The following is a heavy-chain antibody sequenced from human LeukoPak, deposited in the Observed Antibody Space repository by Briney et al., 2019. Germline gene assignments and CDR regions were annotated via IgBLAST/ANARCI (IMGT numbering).Heavy chain of an antibody. J-gene: IGHJ3*02. CDR2: IYHSGST. CDR1: GYSISSGYS. V-gene: IGHV4-38-2*02. Sequence: SETLSLTCTVSGYSISSGYSWGRIRQPPGKGLEWIGSIYHSGSTYYNPSLKSRVTISVDTSKNQFSLKLSSVTAADTAVYYCAIGGAFDIWGQGTMVTVSS. CDR3: AIGGAFDI.